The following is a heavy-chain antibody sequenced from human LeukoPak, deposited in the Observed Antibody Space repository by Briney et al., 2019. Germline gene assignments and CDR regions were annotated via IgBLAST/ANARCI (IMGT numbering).Heavy chain of an antibody. V-gene: IGHV4-59*11. CDR1: GDYINGHY. D-gene: IGHD6-13*01. CDR2: VYYTGST. J-gene: IGHJ6*04. Sequence: NASETLSLTCTVSGDYINGHYWSWIRQPPGKGLEWIGYVYYTGSTNYNPSLASRVTISVDTSKNQFSLKLSSVTAADTAVYYCARGPGAGSPKRWYWEGYVWGKGTTVTVSS. CDR3: ARGPGAGSPKRWYWEGYV.